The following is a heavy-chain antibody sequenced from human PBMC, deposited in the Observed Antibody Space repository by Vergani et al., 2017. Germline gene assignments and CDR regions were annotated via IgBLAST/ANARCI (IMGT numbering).Heavy chain of an antibody. D-gene: IGHD3-16*01. J-gene: IGHJ5*02. V-gene: IGHV4-4*07. Sequence: QVQLQESGPGLVKPSETLSLTCTVSGGSISSYYWSWIRQPAGKGLEWIGRIYTSGSTNYNPSLKSRVTISVDTSKNQFSLKLSSVTAADTAVYYCARGDFIAAFNWFDPWGQGTLVTVSS. CDR2: IYTSGST. CDR1: GGSISSYY. CDR3: ARGDFIAAFNWFDP.